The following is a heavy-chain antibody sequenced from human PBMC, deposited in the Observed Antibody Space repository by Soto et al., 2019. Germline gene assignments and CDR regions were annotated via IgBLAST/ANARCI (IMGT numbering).Heavy chain of an antibody. V-gene: IGHV1-69*13. CDR3: ASLYSYGLEGYYYGMDV. CDR1: GGTFSSCA. J-gene: IGHJ6*02. Sequence: SVKVSCNASGGTFSSCAMSWVRQAPGQGLEWMGGIIPIFGTANYAQKFQGRVTITADESTSTAYMELSSLRSEDTAVYYCASLYSYGLEGYYYGMDVWGQGTTVTVSS. D-gene: IGHD5-18*01. CDR2: IIPIFGTA.